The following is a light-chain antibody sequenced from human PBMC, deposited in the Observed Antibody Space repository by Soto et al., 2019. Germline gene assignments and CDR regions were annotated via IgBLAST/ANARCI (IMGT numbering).Light chain of an antibody. CDR2: DDS. V-gene: IGLV3-21*02. Sequence: SYVVTQPPSVSVAPGQTATITCGGNNIGDYTVHWYQQKPGQAPVVVVYDDSEWPSGIPERFSGSNSGNTATLTISRVEAGDEADYYCQSYDADFVIFGGGTKVTVL. J-gene: IGLJ2*01. CDR3: QSYDADFVI. CDR1: NIGDYT.